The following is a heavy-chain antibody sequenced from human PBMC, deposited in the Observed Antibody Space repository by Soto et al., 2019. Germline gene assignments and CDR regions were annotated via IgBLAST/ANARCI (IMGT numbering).Heavy chain of an antibody. V-gene: IGHV1-69*13. Sequence: ASVKVSCKASGGTFSSYAISWVRQAPGQGLEWMGGIIPIFGTANYAQKFQGRVTITADESTSTAYMELSSLRSEDTAVYYCATASSPFDAFDVWGQGTMVTVSS. CDR1: GGTFSSYA. CDR2: IIPIFGTA. J-gene: IGHJ3*01. CDR3: ATASSPFDAFDV.